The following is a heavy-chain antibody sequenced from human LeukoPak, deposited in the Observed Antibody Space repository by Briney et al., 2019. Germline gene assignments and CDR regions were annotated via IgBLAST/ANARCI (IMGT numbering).Heavy chain of an antibody. Sequence: PGGSLRLSCAASGFTFSGSAMHWVRQASGKGLEWVGRIRSKANSYATAYAASVKGRFTISRDDSKNTAYLQMNSLKTEDAAVYYCTRHRRGDYVEGLFDYWGQGTLVTVSS. D-gene: IGHD4-17*01. V-gene: IGHV3-73*01. CDR3: TRHRRGDYVEGLFDY. J-gene: IGHJ4*02. CDR1: GFTFSGSA. CDR2: IRSKANSYAT.